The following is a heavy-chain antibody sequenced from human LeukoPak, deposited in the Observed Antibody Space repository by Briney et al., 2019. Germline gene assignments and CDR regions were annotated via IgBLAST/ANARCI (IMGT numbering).Heavy chain of an antibody. CDR1: GGSLSSSSYY. Sequence: SETLSLTCTVSGGSLSSSSYYWGWIRQPPGKGLEWIGYIYYSGSTQYNPSLKSRVTISLDTSKNQFSLKLTSVTAADTAVYYCARVKYYYDSSGYYYMDWGQGTLVTVSS. CDR2: IYYSGST. J-gene: IGHJ4*02. D-gene: IGHD3-22*01. V-gene: IGHV4-61*01. CDR3: ARVKYYYDSSGYYYMD.